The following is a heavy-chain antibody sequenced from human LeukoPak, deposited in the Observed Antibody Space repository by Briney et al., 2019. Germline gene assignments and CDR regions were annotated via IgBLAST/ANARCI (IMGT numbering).Heavy chain of an antibody. Sequence: ASVKVSCKVSGYTLTELSMHWVRQAPGKGLEWMGGFDPEDGETIYAQKFQGRVTMAEDTSTDTAYMELSSLRSEDTAVYYCAKGIVNGEPGDYGMDVWGQGTTVTVSS. J-gene: IGHJ6*02. CDR2: FDPEDGET. CDR3: AKGIVNGEPGDYGMDV. V-gene: IGHV1-24*01. D-gene: IGHD4-17*01. CDR1: GYTLTELS.